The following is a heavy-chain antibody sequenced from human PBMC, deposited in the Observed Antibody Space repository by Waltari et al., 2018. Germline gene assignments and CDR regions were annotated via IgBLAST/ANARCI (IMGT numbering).Heavy chain of an antibody. CDR1: GYPINSGYY. D-gene: IGHD1-26*01. Sequence: QVQLQESGSGLGKPSETLSLTCAVSGYPINSGYYWGWIRQPPGKGLEWIGSIYHSGTTYYSPSLKSRVTISVDTSKNQFSLKVTSLTAADTAIYYCARGSFDSDSYFDVWGRGTLVTVSS. CDR2: IYHSGTT. CDR3: ARGSFDSDSYFDV. J-gene: IGHJ2*01. V-gene: IGHV4-38-2*01.